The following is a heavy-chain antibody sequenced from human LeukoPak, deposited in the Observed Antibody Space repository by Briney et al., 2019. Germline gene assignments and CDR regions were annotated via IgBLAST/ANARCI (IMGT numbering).Heavy chain of an antibody. Sequence: GASVKVSCTASGYTFTSYDINWVRQATGQGLEWMGWMNPNSGNTGYAQKFQGRVTMTRNTSISTAYMELSSLRSEDTAVYYCARGPLGILTSFYYYYGMDVWGQGTTVTVSS. CDR1: GYTFTSYD. CDR2: MNPNSGNT. V-gene: IGHV1-8*01. CDR3: ARGPLGILTSFYYYYGMDV. J-gene: IGHJ6*02.